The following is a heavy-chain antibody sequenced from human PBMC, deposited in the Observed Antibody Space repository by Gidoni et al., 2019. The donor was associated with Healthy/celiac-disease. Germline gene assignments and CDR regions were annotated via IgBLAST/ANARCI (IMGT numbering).Heavy chain of an antibody. CDR2: ISYDGSNK. CDR1: GFTFSSYG. Sequence: QVQLVESGGGVVQPGRSLRLSCAASGFTFSSYGMHWVRQAPGKGLEWVAGISYDGSNKYYADSVKGRFTISRDNSKNTLYLQMNSLRAEDTAVYYCAKPRTDGSGYSSPLDYWGQGTLVTVSS. V-gene: IGHV3-30*18. D-gene: IGHD3-22*01. CDR3: AKPRTDGSGYSSPLDY. J-gene: IGHJ4*02.